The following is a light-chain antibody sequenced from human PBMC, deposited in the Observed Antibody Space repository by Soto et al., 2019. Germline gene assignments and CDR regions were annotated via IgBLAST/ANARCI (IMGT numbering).Light chain of an antibody. CDR1: QSISNY. J-gene: IGKJ5*01. Sequence: DIQMTQSPSSLSASVVDIVTITCRASQSISNYLNWYQQKPGRAPKLLIYAASSLQSGVPSRFSGSGSGTDFTLTISSLQPEDFASYYCQQTYSTSITFGQGTRLEI. CDR2: AAS. CDR3: QQTYSTSIT. V-gene: IGKV1-39*01.